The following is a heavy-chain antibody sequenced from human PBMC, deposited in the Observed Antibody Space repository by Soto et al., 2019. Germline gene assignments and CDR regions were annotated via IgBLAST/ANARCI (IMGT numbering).Heavy chain of an antibody. D-gene: IGHD1-26*01. CDR1: GGSISSSSYY. J-gene: IGHJ4*02. Sequence: PSETLSLTCTVSGGSISSSSYYWGWIRQPPGKGLEWIGSIYHSGSTYYNPSLKSRVTISVDRSKNQFSLKLSSVTAADTAVYYCARGWEDQTLDYWGQGTLVTVSS. CDR3: ARGWEDQTLDY. V-gene: IGHV4-39*07. CDR2: IYHSGST.